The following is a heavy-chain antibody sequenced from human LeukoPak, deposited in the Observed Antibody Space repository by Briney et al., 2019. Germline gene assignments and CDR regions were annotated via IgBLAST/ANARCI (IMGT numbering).Heavy chain of an antibody. J-gene: IGHJ4*02. V-gene: IGHV3-30*18. CDR2: VSYDGSNE. CDR3: AKDPRYTSSNFDY. CDR1: GFTFSNYA. D-gene: IGHD6-13*01. Sequence: GRSLRLSCAASGFTFSNYAMHWVRQAPGKGLEWVAAVSYDGSNEYYADSVKGRFTISRDNSKNTLYLQMNSLRAEDTAVYYCAKDPRYTSSNFDYWGQGTLVTVSS.